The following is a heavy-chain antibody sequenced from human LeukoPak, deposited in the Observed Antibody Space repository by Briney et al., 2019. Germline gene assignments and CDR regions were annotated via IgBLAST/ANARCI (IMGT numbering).Heavy chain of an antibody. CDR2: ITSGGDYI. V-gene: IGHV3-21*01. D-gene: IGHD3-9*01. J-gene: IGHJ4*02. CDR3: ARGHYDVLAASYKWTPDY. CDR1: GFTLNTFN. Sequence: GGSLRLSCAASGFTLNTFNMIWVRQAPGKGLEWVSSITSGGDYIYYADSVKGRFTTSRDNAKNSLSLQLNSLRVEDTAVYYCARGHYDVLAASYKWTPDYWGQGTLVTVSS.